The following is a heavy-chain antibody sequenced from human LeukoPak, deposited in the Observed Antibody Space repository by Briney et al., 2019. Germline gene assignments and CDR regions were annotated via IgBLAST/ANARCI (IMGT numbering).Heavy chain of an antibody. CDR3: ARTKKAFDY. Sequence: SETLSLTCAVYGGSFSGYYWSWIRQPPGKGLEWIGYIYHSGSTYYNPSLKSRVTISVDRSKNQFSLKLSSVTAADTAVYYCARTKKAFDYWGQGTLVTVSS. J-gene: IGHJ4*02. CDR1: GGSFSGYY. V-gene: IGHV4-34*01. CDR2: IYHSGST.